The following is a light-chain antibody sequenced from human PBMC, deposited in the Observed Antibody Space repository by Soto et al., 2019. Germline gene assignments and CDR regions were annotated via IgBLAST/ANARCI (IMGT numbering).Light chain of an antibody. CDR1: QSISSY. CDR3: QHSYTTPRT. CDR2: AAS. J-gene: IGKJ2*01. Sequence: IQMTQSPSSLSASVGDRVTITCRASQSISSYLNWYQQNPGKAPKLLIYAASSLHSGVPSRFSGSGAGTDCTLTSSSLQPEDFATYYCQHSYTTPRTFGQGTKLDIK. V-gene: IGKV1-39*01.